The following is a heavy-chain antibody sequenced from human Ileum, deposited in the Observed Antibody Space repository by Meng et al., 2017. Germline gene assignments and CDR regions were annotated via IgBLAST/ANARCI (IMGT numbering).Heavy chain of an antibody. Sequence: QWQLPESGPGLVRPPDTLSLICTVSVASVSTSDDQWCWLLQPPVKGLEWIGYAGTNYNPSLKSRVTISVDTSKRHFSLKLTSVTAADTAVYYCARDHWGSLDYWGQGILVTVSS. D-gene: IGHD7-27*01. CDR3: ARDHWGSLDY. V-gene: IGHV4-61*08. CDR2: AGT. CDR1: VASVSTSDDQ. J-gene: IGHJ4*02.